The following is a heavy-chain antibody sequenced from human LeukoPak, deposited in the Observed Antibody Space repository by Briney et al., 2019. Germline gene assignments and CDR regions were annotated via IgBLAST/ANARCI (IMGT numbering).Heavy chain of an antibody. V-gene: IGHV3-30*03. D-gene: IGHD3-22*01. CDR3: ARDYYDSSGYSEFDY. J-gene: IGHJ4*02. CDR2: ILYDGTNK. CDR1: GFTFSAYA. Sequence: GGSLRLSCAASGFTFSAYAMHWVRQAPGKGLEWVAVILYDGTNKYYADSVKGRLTISRDNSKNTLSLQVNSLRSEDTAVYFCARDYYDSSGYSEFDYWGQGTLVTVSS.